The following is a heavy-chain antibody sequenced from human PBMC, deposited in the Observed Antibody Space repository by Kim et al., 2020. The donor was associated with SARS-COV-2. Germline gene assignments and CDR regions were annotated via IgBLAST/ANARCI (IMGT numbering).Heavy chain of an antibody. D-gene: IGHD2-15*01. Sequence: GGSLRLSCAASGFTFSSYAMSWVRQAPGKGLEWVSAISGSGGSTYYADSVKGRFTISRDNSKNTLYLQMNSLRAEDTAVYYCTKMGREPVGYCSGGSCYPLFDYWGQGTLVTVSS. CDR2: ISGSGGST. V-gene: IGHV3-23*01. CDR3: TKMGREPVGYCSGGSCYPLFDY. J-gene: IGHJ4*02. CDR1: GFTFSSYA.